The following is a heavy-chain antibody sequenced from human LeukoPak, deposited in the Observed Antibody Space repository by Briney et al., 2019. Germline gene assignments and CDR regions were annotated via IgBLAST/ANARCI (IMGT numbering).Heavy chain of an antibody. CDR2: IIPIFGTA. V-gene: IGHV1-69*05. CDR1: GGTFSSYA. CDR3: ARGYCSSTSCYDFDY. D-gene: IGHD2-2*01. J-gene: IGHJ4*02. Sequence: SVKVSCKASGGTFSSYAISWVRQAPGQGLEWMGGIIPIFGTANYAQKFQARVTITTDESTSTAYMELSSLRSEDMAVYYCARGYCSSTSCYDFDYWGQGTLVTVSS.